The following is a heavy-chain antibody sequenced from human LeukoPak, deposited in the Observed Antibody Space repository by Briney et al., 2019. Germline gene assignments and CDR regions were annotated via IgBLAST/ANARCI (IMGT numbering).Heavy chain of an antibody. V-gene: IGHV3-30*04. CDR2: ISYDGSNK. J-gene: IGHJ6*03. CDR3: ARDASGSYYMDV. Sequence: PGGSLRLSCAASGFTFNSYAMHWVRQAPGKGLEWVAVISYDGSNKYYADSVKGRFTISRDNSKNTLYLQMISLRAEDTAVYYCARDASGSYYMDVWGKGTTVTVSS. CDR1: GFTFNSYA. D-gene: IGHD1-26*01.